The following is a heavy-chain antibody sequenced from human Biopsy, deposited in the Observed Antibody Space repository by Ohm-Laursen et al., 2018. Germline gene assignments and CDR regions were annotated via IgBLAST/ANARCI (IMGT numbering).Heavy chain of an antibody. CDR3: ARAPPLIRGVVESWFDP. Sequence: SETLSLTCTVSGGSISSDYWSWIRQTPGKGLEWIGYIYYSGSTNYNPSLKSRVTMSVDSSKKQFSLKLKSVTAADTAIYYCARAPPLIRGVVESWFDPWGQGILVTVSS. J-gene: IGHJ5*02. V-gene: IGHV4-59*12. CDR2: IYYSGST. CDR1: GGSISSDY. D-gene: IGHD3-10*01.